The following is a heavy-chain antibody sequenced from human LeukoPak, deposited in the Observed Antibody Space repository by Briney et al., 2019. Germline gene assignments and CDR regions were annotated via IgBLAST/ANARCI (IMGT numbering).Heavy chain of an antibody. D-gene: IGHD6-19*01. CDR2: ISAYNGNT. CDR3: ARADSSGWYIAPNY. Sequence: ASVKVSCKASGYSFTSYGISWVRQAPGQGLEWMGWISAYNGNTNYAQKLQGRVTMTTDTSTSTAYMELRSLRSDDTAVYYCARADSSGWYIAPNYWGQGTLVTVSS. V-gene: IGHV1-18*01. CDR1: GYSFTSYG. J-gene: IGHJ4*02.